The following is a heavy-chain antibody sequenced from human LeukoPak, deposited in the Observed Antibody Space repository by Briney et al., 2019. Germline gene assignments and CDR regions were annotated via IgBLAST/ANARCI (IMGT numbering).Heavy chain of an antibody. CDR2: TSGSGGST. CDR3: AKDPSGCSSTSCYGGTAFDI. Sequence: LSGGSLRLSCAASGFTFSSYAMSWVRQAPGKGLEWVSATSGSGGSTYYADSVKGRFTISRDNSKNTLYLQMNSLRAEDTAVYYCAKDPSGCSSTSCYGGTAFDIWGQGTMVTVSS. J-gene: IGHJ3*02. D-gene: IGHD2-2*01. CDR1: GFTFSSYA. V-gene: IGHV3-23*01.